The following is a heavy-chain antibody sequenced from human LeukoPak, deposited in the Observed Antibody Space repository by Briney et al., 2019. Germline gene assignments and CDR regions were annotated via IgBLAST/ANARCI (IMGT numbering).Heavy chain of an antibody. CDR2: ISANHGTT. Sequence: ASVTVSCKASGYTSRQYSISWVRQAPGEGLEWMWWISANHGTTVYAQPVQGRITMTADTYTSTASMELRSLRSDDTAVYFCARDYVLPLEPNDGDGFAFWGQGTVVTVSS. J-gene: IGHJ3*01. V-gene: IGHV1-18*01. CDR1: GYTSRQYS. CDR3: ARDYVLPLEPNDGDGFAF. D-gene: IGHD3-16*01.